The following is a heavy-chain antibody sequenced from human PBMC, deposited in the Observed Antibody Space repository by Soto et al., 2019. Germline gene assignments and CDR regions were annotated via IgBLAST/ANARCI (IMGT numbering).Heavy chain of an antibody. CDR3: AKEGGYYDSRGRTDY. V-gene: IGHV1-8*01. CDR2: MNPNSGNT. J-gene: IGHJ4*02. CDR1: GYTFTSYD. D-gene: IGHD3-22*01. Sequence: QVQLVQSGAEVKKPGASVKVSCKASGYTFTSYDINWVRQATGQGLEWMGWMNPNSGNTGYAQKFQGRVTMSRDTSISTAYMELRSLRSEDTAVYYCAKEGGYYDSRGRTDYWGQGTLVTVSS.